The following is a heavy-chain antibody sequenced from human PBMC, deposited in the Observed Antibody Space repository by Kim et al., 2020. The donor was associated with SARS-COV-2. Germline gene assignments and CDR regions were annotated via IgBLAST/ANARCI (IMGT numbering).Heavy chain of an antibody. V-gene: IGHV1-58*01. CDR1: GFTFTSSA. D-gene: IGHD3-16*01. CDR2: IVVCSGNT. CDR3: AGDPKFGYYYGMDV. J-gene: IGHJ6*02. Sequence: SVKVSCKASGFTFTSSAVRWVRQARGQRLEWIGWIVVCSGNTNYAQKFQDRVTMTRDMSTSTAYMELSSLRSEDTAVYFCAGDPKFGYYYGMDVWCQGATVVVAS.